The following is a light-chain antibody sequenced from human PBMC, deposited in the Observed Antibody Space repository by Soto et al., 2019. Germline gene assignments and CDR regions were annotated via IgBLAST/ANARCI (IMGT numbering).Light chain of an antibody. J-gene: IGKJ1*01. V-gene: IGKV3-15*01. CDR1: QSVSLS. Sequence: EIVLTQSPATLSVSLGDSATLSCRASQSVSLSLAWFQMGPGQPPRLLIYGASTRATDIPARFSGSGSGTDFTLTISSLQSEDFAVYFCQQYHIWPSWTFGQGTK. CDR2: GAS. CDR3: QQYHIWPSWT.